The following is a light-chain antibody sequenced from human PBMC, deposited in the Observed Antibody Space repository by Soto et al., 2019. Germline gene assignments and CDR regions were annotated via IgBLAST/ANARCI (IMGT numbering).Light chain of an antibody. CDR2: GAS. Sequence: DFVMTQAPDSLAVSLGERATINCKSSQSVLYNSNYKNHLGWFQQKPGHPPKLLIYGASFRPSGVPDRFSGSGSGTDFTLTISSLQAEDVAVYYCQQYYSIPFTFGQGTKLEI. CDR1: QSVLYNSNYKNH. J-gene: IGKJ2*01. CDR3: QQYYSIPFT. V-gene: IGKV4-1*01.